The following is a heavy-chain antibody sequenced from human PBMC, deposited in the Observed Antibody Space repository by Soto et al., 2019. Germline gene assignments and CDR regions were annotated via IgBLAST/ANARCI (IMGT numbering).Heavy chain of an antibody. CDR2: LYYSGST. V-gene: IGHV4-31*03. CDR1: GGSISSGGYY. J-gene: IGHJ4*02. D-gene: IGHD1-26*01. Sequence: QVQLQESGPGLVKPSQTLSLTCTVSGGSISSGGYYWSWIRQHPGKGLEWIGYLYYSGSTYYNPFLESRVTISADTAKNPYSLKLSSVTAADTAVYYCASIVGATTSLDYWGQGTLVTVSS. CDR3: ASIVGATTSLDY.